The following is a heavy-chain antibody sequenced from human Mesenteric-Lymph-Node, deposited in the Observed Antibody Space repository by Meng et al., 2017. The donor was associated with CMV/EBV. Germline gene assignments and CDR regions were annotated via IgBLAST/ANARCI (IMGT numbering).Heavy chain of an antibody. Sequence: SETLSLTCPVSGGSISSSYYWGLVRQPPEKGLEWIGNIYYSGSTYSNPSLKSRVSMSVDTSNNQFSLELSSVTAADTAVYYCASQTGYYTNVDSWGQGTLVTVSS. CDR3: ASQTGYYTNVDS. J-gene: IGHJ4*02. CDR2: IYYSGST. CDR1: GGSISSSYY. D-gene: IGHD3/OR15-3a*01. V-gene: IGHV4-39*07.